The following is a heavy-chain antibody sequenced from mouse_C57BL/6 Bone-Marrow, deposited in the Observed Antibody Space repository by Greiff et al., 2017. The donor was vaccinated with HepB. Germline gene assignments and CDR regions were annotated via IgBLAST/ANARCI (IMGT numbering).Heavy chain of an antibody. Sequence: QVQLQQPGAELVMPGASVKLSCKASGYTFTSYWMHWVKQRPGQGLGWIGEIDPSDSYTNYNQKFKGKSTLTVDKSSSTAYMQLSSLTSEDSAVYYCARSTMVTNFDYWGQGTTLTVSS. V-gene: IGHV1-69*01. D-gene: IGHD2-2*01. J-gene: IGHJ2*01. CDR2: IDPSDSYT. CDR1: GYTFTSYW. CDR3: ARSTMVTNFDY.